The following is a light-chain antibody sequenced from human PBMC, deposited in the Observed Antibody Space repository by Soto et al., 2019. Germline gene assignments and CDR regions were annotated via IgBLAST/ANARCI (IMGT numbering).Light chain of an antibody. CDR3: QQLNTSPWT. CDR1: QGISSY. J-gene: IGKJ1*01. CDR2: AAS. Sequence: DIQLTQSPSFLSASVGDRVTITCRASQGISSYLAWYQQKPGNAPKLLIYAASTLQSGVPSRFSGSGSGTEFTLSISSLQPEDFATYYCQQLNTSPWTFGQGTKVEIK. V-gene: IGKV1-9*01.